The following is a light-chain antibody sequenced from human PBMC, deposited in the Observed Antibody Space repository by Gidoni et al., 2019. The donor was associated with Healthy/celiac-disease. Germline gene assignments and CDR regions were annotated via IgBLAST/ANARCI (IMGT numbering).Light chain of an antibody. J-gene: IGKJ5*01. CDR2: AAS. V-gene: IGKV1-39*01. Sequence: DIQMTQSPSSLSASVGDRVTITCRASQSISSYLNWYQQKPGKAPKLLSYAASSLQSGVPSRFSGSGSGTDFTLTISSLQPEDFATYYGQQSYSTPITFGQGTRLEIK. CDR1: QSISSY. CDR3: QQSYSTPIT.